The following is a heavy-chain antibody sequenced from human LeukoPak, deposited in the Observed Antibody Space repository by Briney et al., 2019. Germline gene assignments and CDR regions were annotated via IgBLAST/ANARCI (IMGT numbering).Heavy chain of an antibody. CDR2: IYYSGST. Sequence: PSETLSLTCTVSGGSISSYYWSWIRQPPGKGLEWIGYIYYSGSTNYNPSLKSRVTISVDTSKNQFSLKLSSVTAADTAVYYCARGRGSGKGLFDYWGQGTLVPVSS. J-gene: IGHJ4*02. CDR1: GGSISSYY. CDR3: ARGRGSGKGLFDY. V-gene: IGHV4-59*01. D-gene: IGHD3-10*01.